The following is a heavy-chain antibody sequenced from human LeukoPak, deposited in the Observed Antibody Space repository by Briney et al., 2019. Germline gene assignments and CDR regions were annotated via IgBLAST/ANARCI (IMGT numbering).Heavy chain of an antibody. D-gene: IGHD3-10*01. CDR1: GGSISSYY. V-gene: IGHV4-4*07. Sequence: SETLSLTCTVSGGSISSYYWSWIRQPAGKGLEWIGRIYTSGSTNYNPSLKSRVTMSVDTSKNQFSLKLSSVTAADTAVYYCARENLYGSGSYYYDYWGQGTLVTVSS. CDR2: IYTSGST. J-gene: IGHJ4*02. CDR3: ARENLYGSGSYYYDY.